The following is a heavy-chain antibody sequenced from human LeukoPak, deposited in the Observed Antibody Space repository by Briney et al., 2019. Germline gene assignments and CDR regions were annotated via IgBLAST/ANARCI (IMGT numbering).Heavy chain of an antibody. CDR3: ARVNTMIVVGYNWFDP. CDR2: INPNSGGT. J-gene: IGHJ5*02. Sequence: ASATVSCKASGYTFTGYYMHWVRQAPGQGLEWMGWINPNSGGTNYAQKFQGRVTMTRDTSISTAYMELSRLRSDDTAVYYCARVNTMIVVGYNWFDPWGQGTLVTVSS. D-gene: IGHD3-22*01. CDR1: GYTFTGYY. V-gene: IGHV1-2*02.